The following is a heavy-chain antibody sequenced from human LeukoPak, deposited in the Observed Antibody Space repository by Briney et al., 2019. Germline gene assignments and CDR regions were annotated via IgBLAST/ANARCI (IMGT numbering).Heavy chain of an antibody. J-gene: IGHJ3*02. Sequence: GGSLRLSCLASGFSLRSYWMSWVRQAPGKGLEWVATIKQDGSEKFYVDSVKGRFTISRDNAENSLYLQMNSLRVEDTAVYYCARIYCSSTNCDRWNAFDIWGQGTMVTGSS. V-gene: IGHV3-7*01. CDR2: IKQDGSEK. D-gene: IGHD2-2*01. CDR1: GFSLRSYW. CDR3: ARIYCSSTNCDRWNAFDI.